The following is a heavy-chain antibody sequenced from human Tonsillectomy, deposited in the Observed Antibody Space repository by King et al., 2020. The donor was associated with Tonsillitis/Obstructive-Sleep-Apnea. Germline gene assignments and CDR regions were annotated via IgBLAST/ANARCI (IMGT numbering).Heavy chain of an antibody. V-gene: IGHV1-2*02. CDR2: INPNSGGT. CDR1: GYTFTGYY. Sequence: VQLVESGAEVKKPGASVKVSCKAXGYTFTGYYVHWVRQAPGQXLEWMGWINPNSGGTKYAQKFQVRVTMXXDTSINTVXMELSRLRSDDTAGYYCARXGXXXXXXAXXGLXVWGQXTXVTVSX. CDR3: ARXGXXXXXXAXXGLXV. J-gene: IGHJ6*02.